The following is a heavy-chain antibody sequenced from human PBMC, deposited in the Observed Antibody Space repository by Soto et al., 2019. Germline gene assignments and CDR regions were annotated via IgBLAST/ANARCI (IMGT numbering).Heavy chain of an antibody. CDR3: ARHHGPTTSENWFDP. CDR1: CASIVSGDDY. CDR2: ISDSGST. D-gene: IGHD5-12*01. Sequence: SETLSLTCSFSCASIVSGDDYWTWIRQSPGKGLEWIGYISDSGSTFYNPSLRSRLTIALDTSKNHFSLKLNSVTAADTAVYYCARHHGPTTSENWFDPWGQGTLVTVSS. V-gene: IGHV4-30-4*08. J-gene: IGHJ5*02.